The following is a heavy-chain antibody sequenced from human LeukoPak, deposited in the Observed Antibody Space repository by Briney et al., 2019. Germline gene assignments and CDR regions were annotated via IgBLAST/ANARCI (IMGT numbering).Heavy chain of an antibody. Sequence: PGGSLRLSCAASGFTFSSYWMSWVRQAPGKGLEWAANIKQDGSEKYYVDSVKGRFTIYRDNAKNTLYLQMNSLRVEDTAVYYCAKGHSWIQLWLDPFDYWGQGTLVTVSS. CDR3: AKGHSWIQLWLDPFDY. CDR1: GFTFSSYW. J-gene: IGHJ4*02. D-gene: IGHD5-18*01. CDR2: IKQDGSEK. V-gene: IGHV3-7*03.